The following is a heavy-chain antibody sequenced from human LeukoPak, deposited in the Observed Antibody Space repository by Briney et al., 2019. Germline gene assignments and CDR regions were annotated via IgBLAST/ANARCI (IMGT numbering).Heavy chain of an antibody. Sequence: GRSLRLSCAASGFTFDDYAMHWVRQAPGKGLEWVSGISWNSGSIGYADSVKGRFTISRDNAKNSLYLQMNSLRAEDMALYYCAKDDDSCGYQSLVLDYWGQGTLVTVSS. V-gene: IGHV3-9*03. CDR3: AKDDDSCGYQSLVLDY. CDR2: ISWNSGSI. D-gene: IGHD3-22*01. CDR1: GFTFDDYA. J-gene: IGHJ4*02.